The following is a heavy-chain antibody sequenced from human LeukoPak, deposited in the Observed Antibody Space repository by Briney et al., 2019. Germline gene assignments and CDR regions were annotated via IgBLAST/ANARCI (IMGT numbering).Heavy chain of an antibody. CDR1: GGSISGFY. CDR2: VSDSGGA. D-gene: IGHD5-12*01. V-gene: IGHV4-59*08. CDR3: ARHGATIRLPGTFGI. Sequence: SETLSLTCTVSGGSISGFYWSWIRQPPGKGLEWIAYVSDSGGANYNPSLKGRVTISLDTSNNQVSLKLRSVTAADTAVYYCARHGATIRLPGTFGIWGQGTMVTVSS. J-gene: IGHJ3*02.